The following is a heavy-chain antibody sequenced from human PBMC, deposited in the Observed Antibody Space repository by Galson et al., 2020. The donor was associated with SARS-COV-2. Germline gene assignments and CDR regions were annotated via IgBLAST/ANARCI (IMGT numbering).Heavy chain of an antibody. D-gene: IGHD6-13*01. CDR2: IIPIFGTA. J-gene: IGHJ6*02. V-gene: IGHV1-69*13. CDR1: GGTFSSYA. CDR3: ARDRARIAAAGKVAYYGMDV. Sequence: SVKVSCKASGGTFSSYAISWVRQAPGQGLEWMGGIIPIFGTANYAQKFQGRVTITADESTSTAYMELSSLRSEDTAVYYCARDRARIAAAGKVAYYGMDVWGQGNTVTVSS.